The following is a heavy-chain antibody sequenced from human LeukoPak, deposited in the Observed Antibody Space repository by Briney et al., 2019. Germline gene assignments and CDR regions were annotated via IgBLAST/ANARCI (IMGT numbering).Heavy chain of an antibody. CDR3: ARIMSDYYDSSGSNWFDP. V-gene: IGHV1-18*01. Sequence: ASVKVSCKASGYTFTSYGISWVRQAPGQGLEWMGWISAYNGNTNYAQKLQGRVTMTTDTSTSTAYMELRSLRSDDTAVYYCARIMSDYYDSSGSNWFDPWGQGTLVTVSS. CDR2: ISAYNGNT. D-gene: IGHD3-22*01. J-gene: IGHJ5*02. CDR1: GYTFTSYG.